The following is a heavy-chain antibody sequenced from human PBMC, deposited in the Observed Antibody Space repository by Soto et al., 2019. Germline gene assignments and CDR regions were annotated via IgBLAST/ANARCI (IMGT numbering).Heavy chain of an antibody. Sequence: GESLKISCKASGYTFTGYAMHWVRQAPGQRLEWMGWINAGNGNTKYSQKFQGRVTITRDTSAGAAYMELSSLSSEDTAVYYCARAVAVPADFDYWGQGTLVTVSS. CDR1: GYTFTGYA. CDR2: INAGNGNT. CDR3: ARAVAVPADFDY. D-gene: IGHD6-19*01. V-gene: IGHV1-3*01. J-gene: IGHJ4*02.